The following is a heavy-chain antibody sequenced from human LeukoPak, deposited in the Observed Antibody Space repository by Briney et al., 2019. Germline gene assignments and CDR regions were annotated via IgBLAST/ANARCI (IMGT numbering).Heavy chain of an antibody. J-gene: IGHJ2*01. D-gene: IGHD3-10*01. V-gene: IGHV3-73*01. CDR1: GXTFSNAW. CDR3: SSSLWFGELLKAFDL. Sequence: GGSLRLSCAASGXTFSNAWMSWVRQAPGKGLEWVGRIRSKANSYATAYAASVKGRFTVSRDDSKNTAYLQMNSLKTEDTAVYYCSSSLWFGELLKAFDLWGRGTLVTVSS. CDR2: IRSKANSYAT.